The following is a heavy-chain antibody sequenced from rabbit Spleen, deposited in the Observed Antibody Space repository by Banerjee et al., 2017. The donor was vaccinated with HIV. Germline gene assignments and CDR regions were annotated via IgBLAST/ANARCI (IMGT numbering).Heavy chain of an antibody. V-gene: IGHV1S39*01. J-gene: IGHJ4*01. CDR1: GFDFSSYG. CDR3: ARDLTSVIGWNFNL. Sequence: EQLVESGGGLVQPGGSLKLSCKASGFDFSSYGVSWVRQAPGKGLEWIGYIEPIFGSTYYASWVNGRFTISKTSSTTVTLQMTSLAAADTATYFCARDLTSVIGWNFNLWGPGTLSPS. D-gene: IGHD1-1*01. CDR2: IEPIFGST.